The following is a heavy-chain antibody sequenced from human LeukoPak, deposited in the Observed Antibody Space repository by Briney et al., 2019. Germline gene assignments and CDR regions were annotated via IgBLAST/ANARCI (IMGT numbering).Heavy chain of an antibody. CDR1: GFTFSSYG. J-gene: IGHJ6*03. D-gene: IGHD3-3*01. CDR2: IWYDGSNK. Sequence: GGFLRLSCAASGFTFSSYGMHWVRQAPGKGLEWVAVIWYDGSNKYYADSVKGRFTISRDNSKNTLYLQMNSLRAEDTAVYYCARGGYYDFWSGYRNYYYYYMDVWGKGTTVTVSS. V-gene: IGHV3-33*01. CDR3: ARGGYYDFWSGYRNYYYYYMDV.